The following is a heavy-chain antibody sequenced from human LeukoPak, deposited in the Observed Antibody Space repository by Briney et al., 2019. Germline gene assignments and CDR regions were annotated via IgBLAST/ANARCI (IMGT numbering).Heavy chain of an antibody. CDR2: ISASGGST. CDR3: AKDLAVDDAFDI. D-gene: IGHD6-19*01. J-gene: IGHJ3*02. CDR1: GFTFSSYA. Sequence: GGSLKLSCEASGFTFSSYAMSWVRQAPGKGLEWVSAISASGGSTYCAHAVQGRFTISSDMTKNTLYMQMNSLKAEDTAVYYCAKDLAVDDAFDIWGQGTMVTVSS. V-gene: IGHV3-23*01.